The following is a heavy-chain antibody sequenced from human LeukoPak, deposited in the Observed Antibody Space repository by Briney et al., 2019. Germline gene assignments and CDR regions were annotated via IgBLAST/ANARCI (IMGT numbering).Heavy chain of an antibody. J-gene: IGHJ4*02. V-gene: IGHV3-30*02. D-gene: IGHD3-10*01. Sequence: PGGSLRLSCAASAFTFSSYGMHWVRQAPGKGLEWVAFIRYDRSNKYYADSVKGRFTISRDNSKNTLYLQMNSLRTEDTAVYYCAKDFITMVREKTDYWGQGTLVTVSS. CDR3: AKDFITMVREKTDY. CDR1: AFTFSSYG. CDR2: IRYDRSNK.